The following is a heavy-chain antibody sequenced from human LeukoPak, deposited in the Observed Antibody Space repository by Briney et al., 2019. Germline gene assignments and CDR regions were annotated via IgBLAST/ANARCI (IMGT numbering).Heavy chain of an antibody. V-gene: IGHV4-34*01. Sequence: PSETLSLTCAVYGGSFSGYYWSWIRQPPGKGLEWIGEINHSGSTNYNPSLKSRVTISVDTSKNQFSLKLSSVTAADTAVYYCARPVSGSRGWYYNYWGQGTLVTVSS. CDR2: INHSGST. D-gene: IGHD6-19*01. CDR1: GGSFSGYY. J-gene: IGHJ4*02. CDR3: ARPVSGSRGWYYNY.